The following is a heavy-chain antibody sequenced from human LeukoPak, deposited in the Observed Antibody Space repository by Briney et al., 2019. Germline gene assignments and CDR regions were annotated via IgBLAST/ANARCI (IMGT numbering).Heavy chain of an antibody. CDR3: AKDRGYSSSTIDY. Sequence: GRSLRLSCAASGFTFDDYAVHWVRQAPGKGLEWVSGLSWSSGSVGYADSVKGRFTISRDNAKNSLYLQMNSLRTGDTALYYCAKDRGYSSSTIDYWGQGTLVTVSS. CDR2: LSWSSGSV. D-gene: IGHD6-6*01. V-gene: IGHV3-9*01. CDR1: GFTFDDYA. J-gene: IGHJ4*02.